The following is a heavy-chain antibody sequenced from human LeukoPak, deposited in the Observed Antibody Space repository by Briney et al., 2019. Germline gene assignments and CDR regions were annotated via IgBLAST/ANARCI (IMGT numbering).Heavy chain of an antibody. CDR3: ASQYSSRGPGLDY. D-gene: IGHD6-13*01. J-gene: IGHJ4*02. CDR2: IYTTGST. Sequence: SETLSLTCIVSGGSTSSGDYYCSWIRQPAGKGLEWIGRIYTTGSTNYNPSLQSRVTMSVDTSQNQFSLKLSSVTAADTAVYYCASQYSSRGPGLDYWGQGTLVTVSS. CDR1: GGSTSSGDYY. V-gene: IGHV4-61*02.